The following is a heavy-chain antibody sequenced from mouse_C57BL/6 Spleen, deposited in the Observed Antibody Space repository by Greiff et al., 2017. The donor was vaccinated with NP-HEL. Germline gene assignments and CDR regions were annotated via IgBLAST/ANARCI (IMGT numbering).Heavy chain of an antibody. V-gene: IGHV1-39*01. CDR2: IIPNYGTT. CDR1: GYSFTDYY. J-gene: IGHJ3*01. Sequence: VQLKQSGPELVKPGASVKISCKASGYSFTDYYMNWVKQSNGQSLEWIGLIIPNYGTTSYNQKFKGKATLTVDQSSSTAYRQLNSLTSEDSAVYYYARAWLLTGSWFAYWGQGTLVTVSA. CDR3: ARAWLLTGSWFAY. D-gene: IGHD2-3*01.